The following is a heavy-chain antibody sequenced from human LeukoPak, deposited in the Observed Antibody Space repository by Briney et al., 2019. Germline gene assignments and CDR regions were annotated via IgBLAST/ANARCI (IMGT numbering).Heavy chain of an antibody. J-gene: IGHJ5*02. D-gene: IGHD3-10*01. V-gene: IGHV4-39*01. CDR1: GGSISSSSYY. Sequence: PSETLSLTCTVSGGSISSSSYYWGWIRQPPGKGLEWIGSIYYSGSTYYNPSLKSRVTISVDTSKNQFSLKLSSVTAADTAVYYCARRRVDYGSGSSVGWFDPWGQGTLVTVSS. CDR3: ARRRVDYGSGSSVGWFDP. CDR2: IYYSGST.